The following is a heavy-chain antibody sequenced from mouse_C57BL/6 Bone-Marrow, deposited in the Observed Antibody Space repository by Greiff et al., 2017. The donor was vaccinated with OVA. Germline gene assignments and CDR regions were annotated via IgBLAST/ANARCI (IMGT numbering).Heavy chain of an antibody. J-gene: IGHJ4*01. CDR1: GFPFSSYA. V-gene: IGHV5-9-1*02. D-gene: IGHD2-1*01. CDR2: ISSGGDYI. CDR3: TRLLDAMDY. Sequence: DVMLVESGEGLVKPGGSLKLSCEASGFPFSSYALSWVRQTPEKRLEWVAYISSGGDYIYYADTLKDGFTISRDNARNTLYLQMSSLKSEDTAMYYCTRLLDAMDYWGQGTSVTVSS.